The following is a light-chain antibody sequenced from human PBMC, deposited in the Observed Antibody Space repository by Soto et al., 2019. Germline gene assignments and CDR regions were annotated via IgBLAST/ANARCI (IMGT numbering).Light chain of an antibody. Sequence: QSALTQPASVSGSPGQSITISCTGTSSDIGDYNYVSWYQQHPGKAPKLMIYEVSNRPSGVSNRFSGSKSGNTASLTISGLQAEDEADYYCSSYTSSTTLFFFGTGTNSPS. CDR2: EVS. V-gene: IGLV2-14*01. J-gene: IGLJ1*01. CDR1: SSDIGDYNY. CDR3: SSYTSSTTLFF.